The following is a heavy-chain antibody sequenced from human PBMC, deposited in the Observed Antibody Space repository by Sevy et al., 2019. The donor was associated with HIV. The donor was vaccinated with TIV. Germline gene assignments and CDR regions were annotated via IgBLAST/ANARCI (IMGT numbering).Heavy chain of an antibody. Sequence: SETLSLTCTVSGGSISSYYWSWMRQPPGKGLEWIGYIYYSGSTNYNPSLKSRVTISVDTSKNQFSLKLSSVTAADTAVYYCARGGDCSGGSCYWGYYYYYGMDVWGQGTTVTVSS. CDR1: GGSISSYY. V-gene: IGHV4-59*01. CDR3: ARGGDCSGGSCYWGYYYYYGMDV. CDR2: IYYSGST. J-gene: IGHJ6*02. D-gene: IGHD2-15*01.